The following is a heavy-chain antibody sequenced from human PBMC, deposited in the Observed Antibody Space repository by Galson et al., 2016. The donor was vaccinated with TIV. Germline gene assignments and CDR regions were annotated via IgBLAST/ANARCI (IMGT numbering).Heavy chain of an antibody. D-gene: IGHD2-21*02. CDR2: ISSRSSHI. CDR1: GFVVSNNY. CDR3: ARAPPIVEVTATLYGMDV. Sequence: SLRLSCAPSGFVVSNNYMNWVRQAPGRGLEWISSISSRSSHIYYADSVKGRFTISRDNADNSLYLQMTGLRAEDTAVYFCARAPPIVEVTATLYGMDVWGQGTMVTVSS. V-gene: IGHV3-21*01. J-gene: IGHJ6*02.